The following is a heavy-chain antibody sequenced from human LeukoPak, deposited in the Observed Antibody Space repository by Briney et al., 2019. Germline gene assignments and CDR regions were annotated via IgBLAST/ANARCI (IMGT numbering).Heavy chain of an antibody. J-gene: IGHJ4*02. CDR1: GFTFSSYW. V-gene: IGHV3-23*01. CDR2: ISGSGGST. CDR3: AKDEGVIVFYYFDY. Sequence: PGGSLRLSCAASGFTFSSYWMSWVRQAPGKGLEWVSAISGSGGSTYYADSVKGRFTISRDNSKNTLYLQMNSLRAEDTAVYYCAKDEGVIVFYYFDYWGQGTLVTVSS. D-gene: IGHD3-22*01.